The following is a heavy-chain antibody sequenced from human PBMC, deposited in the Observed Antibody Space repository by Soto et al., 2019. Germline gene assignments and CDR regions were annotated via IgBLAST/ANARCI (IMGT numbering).Heavy chain of an antibody. CDR3: ANRDTSMVTRYYYGMDV. J-gene: IGHJ6*02. D-gene: IGHD5-18*01. V-gene: IGHV3-23*01. Sequence: EVQLLESGGGLVQPGGSLRLSCAASGFRFSNYAMSWVRQAPGKGLEWVSAITDSGDTTYYADSVKGRFTISRDNSKNMLYLQMSSRRAEDTAVYYCANRDTSMVTRYYYGMDVWGQGTTVTVSS. CDR2: ITDSGDTT. CDR1: GFRFSNYA.